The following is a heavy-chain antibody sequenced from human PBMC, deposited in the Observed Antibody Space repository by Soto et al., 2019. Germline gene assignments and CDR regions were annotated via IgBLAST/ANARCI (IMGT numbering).Heavy chain of an antibody. J-gene: IGHJ4*02. Sequence: GGSLRLSCAASGFTFSTYAMNWVRQPPGRGLEWVSSISGSGAYTYYADSVQGRFTISRDNSKNTLYLQMNSLRPEDTAVYYCLSMAAAGTGGDWGQGSLVTVSS. CDR2: ISGSGAYT. D-gene: IGHD6-13*01. CDR3: LSMAAAGTGGD. V-gene: IGHV3-23*01. CDR1: GFTFSTYA.